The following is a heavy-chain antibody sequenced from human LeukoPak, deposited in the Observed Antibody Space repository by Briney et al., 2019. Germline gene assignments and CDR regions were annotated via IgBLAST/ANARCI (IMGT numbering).Heavy chain of an antibody. CDR2: ISWNSGSI. CDR1: GFTFDDYA. D-gene: IGHD3-3*01. Sequence: PGRSLRLSCAASGFTFDDYAMHWVRQAPGKGLEWVSGISWNSGSIGYADSVKGRFTISRDNSKKTVYLQMNSLRAEDTAVYYCAKDWADFWSGYFLFDYWGRGTLVTVSS. J-gene: IGHJ4*02. CDR3: AKDWADFWSGYFLFDY. V-gene: IGHV3-9*01.